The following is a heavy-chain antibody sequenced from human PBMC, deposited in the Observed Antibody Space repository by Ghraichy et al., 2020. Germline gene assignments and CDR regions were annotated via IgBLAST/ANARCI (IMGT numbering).Heavy chain of an antibody. V-gene: IGHV6-1*01. CDR1: GDSVSSDSAA. D-gene: IGHD1-14*01. CDR3: ASGYHLPF. CDR2: TYYRSKWYN. J-gene: IGHJ4*02. Sequence: SQTLSLTCAISGDSVSSDSAAWNWIRQSPSRGLEWLGRTYYRSKWYNDYAVSVKSRITINADTSKNQFSLYLTSVTPEDTAVYYCASGYHLPFWGQGTLVTVSS.